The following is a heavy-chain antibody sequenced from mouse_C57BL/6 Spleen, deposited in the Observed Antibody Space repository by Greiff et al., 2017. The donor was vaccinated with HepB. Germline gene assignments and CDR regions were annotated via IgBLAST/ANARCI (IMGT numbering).Heavy chain of an antibody. V-gene: IGHV5-9-1*02. CDR2: ISSGGDYI. CDR3: TREAYLGRGYFDY. D-gene: IGHD4-1*01. CDR1: GFTFSSYA. Sequence: EVKVEESGEGLVKPGGSLKLSCAASGFTFSSYAMSWVRQTPEKRLEWVAYISSGGDYIYYADTVKGRFTISRDNARNTLYLQMSSLKSEDTAMYYCTREAYLGRGYFDYWGQGTTLTVSS. J-gene: IGHJ2*01.